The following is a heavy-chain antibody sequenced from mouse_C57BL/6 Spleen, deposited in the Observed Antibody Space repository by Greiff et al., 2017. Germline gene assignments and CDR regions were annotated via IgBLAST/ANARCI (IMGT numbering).Heavy chain of an antibody. V-gene: IGHV5-9*01. CDR3: ARHNTPSYFDY. J-gene: IGHJ2*01. Sequence: EVMLVESGGGLVKPGGSLKLSCAASGFTFSSYTMSWVRQTPEKRLEWVATISGGGGNTYYPASVKGRFTISRDKAKSALYLQMSGLRSEDTALYYWARHNTPSYFDYWGQGTTRTVSS. CDR1: GFTFSSYT. D-gene: IGHD5-1-1*01. CDR2: ISGGGGNT.